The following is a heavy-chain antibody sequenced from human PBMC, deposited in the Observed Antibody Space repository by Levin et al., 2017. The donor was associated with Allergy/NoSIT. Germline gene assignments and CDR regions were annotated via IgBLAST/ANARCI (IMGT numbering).Heavy chain of an antibody. CDR3: AKERSTGGSFGY. Sequence: GESLKISCVASGVSFKIYNMHWVRQAPGKGLEWVAVISYDEKKEYYIDSVKGRFTISRDTAKNILYLQMNSLSVQDTAVYYCAKERSTGGSFGYWGQGTLVTVSS. CDR1: GVSFKIYN. J-gene: IGHJ4*02. V-gene: IGHV3-30*18. D-gene: IGHD4-11*01. CDR2: ISYDEKKE.